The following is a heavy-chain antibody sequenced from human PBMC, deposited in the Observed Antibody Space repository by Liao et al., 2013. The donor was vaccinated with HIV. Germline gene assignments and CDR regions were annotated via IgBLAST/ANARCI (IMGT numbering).Heavy chain of an antibody. D-gene: IGHD6-19*01. CDR1: GGSISSYY. CDR3: ARGADFDY. CDR2: VSHSGGT. V-gene: IGHV4-59*01. J-gene: IGHJ4*02. Sequence: QVQLHESGPGLVKASEILSLTCAVSGGSISSYYWNWIRQSPGAGLEWIGHVSHSGGTNYSPSLKSRVTIALDTTRNRFSLTLTSVTAADTAVYYCARGADFDYWGPGALGHRLL.